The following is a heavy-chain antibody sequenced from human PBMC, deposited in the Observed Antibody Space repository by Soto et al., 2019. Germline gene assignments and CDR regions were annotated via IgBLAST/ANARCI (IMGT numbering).Heavy chain of an antibody. CDR1: GLIVINNH. CDR3: TTPDLVASGDT. Sequence: GGSLRLSCAASGLIVINNHMTWVRQAPGKGLEWIGLIKNKAAGGTALYATSMKGRFTISRDDSKNTLYLQINNLKTEDTGVYYCTTPDLVASGDTWGQGTMVTVSS. CDR2: IKNKAAGGTA. J-gene: IGHJ3*02. V-gene: IGHV3-15*06. D-gene: IGHD2-8*02.